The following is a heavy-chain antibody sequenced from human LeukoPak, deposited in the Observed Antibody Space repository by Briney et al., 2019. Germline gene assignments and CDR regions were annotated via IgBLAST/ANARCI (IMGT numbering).Heavy chain of an antibody. Sequence: ASVKVSCKASGYTFTGYYMHWVRQAPGQGLEWMGWINPNSGGTNYAQKFQGWVTMTRDTSISTAYMELSRLRSDDTAVYYCASSSSSWYGLSFDYWGQGTPVTVSS. CDR1: GYTFTGYY. D-gene: IGHD6-13*01. CDR3: ASSSSSWYGLSFDY. J-gene: IGHJ4*02. CDR2: INPNSGGT. V-gene: IGHV1-2*04.